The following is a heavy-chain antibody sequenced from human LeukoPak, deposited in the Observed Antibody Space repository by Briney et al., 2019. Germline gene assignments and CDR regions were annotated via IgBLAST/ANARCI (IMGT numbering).Heavy chain of an antibody. Sequence: SETLSLTCTVSGGSISSYYWSWIRQPPGKGLEWIGEINHSGSTNYNPSLKSRVTISVDTSKNQFSLKLSSVTAADTAVYYCARGSILEGPTYYYGSGSYSVFDYWGQGTLVTVSS. V-gene: IGHV4-34*01. J-gene: IGHJ4*02. CDR3: ARGSILEGPTYYYGSGSYSVFDY. CDR2: INHSGST. D-gene: IGHD3-10*01. CDR1: GGSISSYY.